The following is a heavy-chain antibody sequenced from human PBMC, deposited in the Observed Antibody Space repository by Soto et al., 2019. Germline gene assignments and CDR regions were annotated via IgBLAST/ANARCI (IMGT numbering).Heavy chain of an antibody. CDR1: DDSFRGAEYY. CDR2: TYYNGDT. J-gene: IGHJ4*02. D-gene: IGHD6-19*01. V-gene: IGHV4-61*08. CDR3: ARGPAYIDGWRTFDL. Sequence: PSETLSLTCTVSDDSFRGAEYYWSWTRQPLGKGPEWIGYTYYNGDTKYNPALRSRVTMSEDTSKNQSSLRLSSVTAADTAVYFCARGPAYIDGWRTFDLWGRGILVTVSS.